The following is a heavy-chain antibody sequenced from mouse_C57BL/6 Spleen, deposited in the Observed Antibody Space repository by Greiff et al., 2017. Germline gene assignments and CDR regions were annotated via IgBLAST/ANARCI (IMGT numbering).Heavy chain of an antibody. CDR3: ARKKIYYYGSSSCWYFDV. D-gene: IGHD1-1*01. Sequence: QVQLQQPGAELVKPGASVKMSCKASGYTFTSYWITWVKQRPGQGLEWIGDIYPGSGSTNYNEKFKSKATLTVDTSSSTAYMQLSSLTSEDSAVYYCARKKIYYYGSSSCWYFDVWGTGTTVTVAS. CDR1: GYTFTSYW. J-gene: IGHJ1*03. CDR2: IYPGSGST. V-gene: IGHV1-55*01.